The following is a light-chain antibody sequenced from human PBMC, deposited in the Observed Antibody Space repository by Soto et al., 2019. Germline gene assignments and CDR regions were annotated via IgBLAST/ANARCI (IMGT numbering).Light chain of an antibody. CDR1: SSDAAGYNY. V-gene: IGLV2-14*01. CDR3: SSYTSSSTLV. CDR2: EVS. J-gene: IGLJ2*01. Sequence: QSALTQPASVSGSPGQSITISCTGTSSDAAGYNYVSWYQQHPGKAPKLMIYEVSNRPSGVSNRFSGSKSGNTASLTISGLQAEDEADYYCSSYTSSSTLVFGGGTKLTVL.